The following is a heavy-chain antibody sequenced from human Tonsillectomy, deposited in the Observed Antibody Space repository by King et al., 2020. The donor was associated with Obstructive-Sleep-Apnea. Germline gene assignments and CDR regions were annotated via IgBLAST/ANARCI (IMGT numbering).Heavy chain of an antibody. Sequence: VQLVESGGGLVQPGGSLRLSCAASGFTFSSYWMSWVRQAPGKGLEWVANIKQDGSEKYYVYSVKGRFTISRDNAKNSLFLQMNSLGAEDTAGYYCARVRGSYCLDVWGQGTTVTVSS. D-gene: IGHD1-26*01. CDR2: IKQDGSEK. V-gene: IGHV3-7*03. CDR3: ARVRGSYCLDV. CDR1: GFTFSSYW. J-gene: IGHJ6*02.